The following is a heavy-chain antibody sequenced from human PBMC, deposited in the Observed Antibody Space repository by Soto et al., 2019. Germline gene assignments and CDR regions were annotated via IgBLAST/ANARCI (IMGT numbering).Heavy chain of an antibody. J-gene: IGHJ6*02. CDR2: IIPILDIS. Sequence: SVKVSCKTSGGIFSTFGFTWVRLAPGQGLEWMGTIIPILDISNYAQKFQGRVTITADKSTSTAYMELSSLRSEDTAVYYCARVKTGMDVWGQGTTVTVSS. CDR1: GGIFSTFG. V-gene: IGHV1-69*04. CDR3: ARVKTGMDV.